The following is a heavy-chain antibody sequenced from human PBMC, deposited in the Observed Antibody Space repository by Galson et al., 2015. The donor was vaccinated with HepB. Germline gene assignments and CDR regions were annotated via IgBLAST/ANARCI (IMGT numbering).Heavy chain of an antibody. J-gene: IGHJ5*02. CDR1: GFTFSTYG. Sequence: SLRLSCAASGFTFSTYGMHWVRQAPGKGLEWVAVIWYDGSNKYYADSVKGRFTISRDNSKNTLYLQMNSLRAEDTAVYYCVGERGGRNWFDPWGQGTLVTVSS. CDR2: IWYDGSNK. V-gene: IGHV3-33*08. D-gene: IGHD3-10*01. CDR3: VGERGGRNWFDP.